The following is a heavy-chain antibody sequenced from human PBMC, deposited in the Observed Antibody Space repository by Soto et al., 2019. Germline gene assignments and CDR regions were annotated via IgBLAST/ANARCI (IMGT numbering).Heavy chain of an antibody. J-gene: IGHJ4*02. CDR3: ARGAITIFGVVIPFDY. Sequence: ASVKVSCKASGYTFTSYDINWVRQATGQGLEWMGWMNPNSGNTGYAQKFQGRVTMTRNTSISAAYMELRSLRSDDTAVYYCARGAITIFGVVIPFDYWGQGTLVTVSS. D-gene: IGHD3-3*01. CDR1: GYTFTSYD. V-gene: IGHV1-8*01. CDR2: MNPNSGNT.